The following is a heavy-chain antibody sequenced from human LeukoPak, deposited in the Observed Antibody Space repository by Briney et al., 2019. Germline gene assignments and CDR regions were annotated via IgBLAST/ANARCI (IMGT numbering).Heavy chain of an antibody. D-gene: IGHD6-13*01. CDR3: IIDLGIAASGAY. CDR2: IKSKTDVGTT. V-gene: IGHV3-15*01. CDR1: GFNFSTYS. Sequence: GGSLRLSCAASGFNFSTYSMNWVRHAPGKGLEWGGRIKSKTDVGTTDYAAPVKGRFTISRDDSKNTLFLQMNSLKTEDTAVYYCIIDLGIAASGAYWGQGALVTVSS. J-gene: IGHJ4*02.